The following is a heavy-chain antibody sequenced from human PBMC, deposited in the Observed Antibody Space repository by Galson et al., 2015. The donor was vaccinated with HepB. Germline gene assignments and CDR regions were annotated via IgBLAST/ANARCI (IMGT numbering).Heavy chain of an antibody. V-gene: IGHV3-7*01. CDR2: IKQDGSEK. CDR1: GFTFSSYW. CDR3: ASNGGDYNDF. J-gene: IGHJ4*02. D-gene: IGHD2-21*01. Sequence: SLRLSCAASGFTFSSYWMSWVRQAPGKGLEWMANIKQDGSEKYYVDSVKGRFTISRDNAKNSLYLQMNSLRVEDTAVYYCASNGGDYNDFWGQGTLVTVSS.